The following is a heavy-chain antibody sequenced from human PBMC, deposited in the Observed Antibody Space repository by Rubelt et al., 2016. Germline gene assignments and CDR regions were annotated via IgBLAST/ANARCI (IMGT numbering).Heavy chain of an antibody. J-gene: IGHJ4*02. D-gene: IGHD6-13*01. Sequence: EVQLVQSGAEVKKPGESLRISCKGSGYNFTTYWLSWVRQTPGKGLEWMGRIDPSDSYINSSPSCKGNVTSSAANSVSTAYLQWSSLKASDTAVYYGVRGNSWYPRWGQGTLVTVSS. CDR1: GYNFTTYW. CDR2: IDPSDSYI. V-gene: IGHV5-10-1*03. CDR3: VRGNSWYPR.